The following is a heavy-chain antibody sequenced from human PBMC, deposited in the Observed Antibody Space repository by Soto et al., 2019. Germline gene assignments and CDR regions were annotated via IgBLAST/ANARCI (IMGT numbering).Heavy chain of an antibody. Sequence: SETLSLTCTVSGGSISSGGYYWSWIRQHPGKGLEWIGYIYYSGSTYYNPSLKSRVTISVDTSKNQFSLKLSSVTAADTAVYYCAIHGSGIYYNGYWGQGTLVTVSS. V-gene: IGHV4-31*03. D-gene: IGHD3-10*01. CDR2: IYYSGST. CDR3: AIHGSGIYYNGY. CDR1: GGSISSGGYY. J-gene: IGHJ4*02.